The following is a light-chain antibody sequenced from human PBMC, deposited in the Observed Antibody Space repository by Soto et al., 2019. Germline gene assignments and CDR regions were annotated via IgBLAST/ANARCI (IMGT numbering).Light chain of an antibody. CDR1: QSVSSSY. J-gene: IGKJ3*01. V-gene: IGKV3-20*01. Sequence: EIVLTQSPGTLSLSPGERATLSCRASQSVSSSYLAWYQQKPGQAPRLLIYGASSLESGVPSRFSGSGSGTEFTLTISSLQPDDFAIYYCQQYNSYSPLTFGPGTKVDIK. CDR3: QQYNSYSPLT. CDR2: GAS.